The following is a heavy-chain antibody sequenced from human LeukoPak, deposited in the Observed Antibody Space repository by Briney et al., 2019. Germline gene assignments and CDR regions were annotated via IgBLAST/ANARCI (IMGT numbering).Heavy chain of an antibody. CDR2: ISYSGST. J-gene: IGHJ4*02. D-gene: IGHD5-18*01. V-gene: IGHV4-59*08. Sequence: SETLSLTCTASGGSIGRHYWSWIRQAPGKGLEWIGYISYSGSTNYNPSLKSRVTISVDTSKNQFSLKLSSVTAADTAVFYCARHVGPGYSYGFDNWGQGTLVTVSS. CDR3: ARHVGPGYSYGFDN. CDR1: GGSIGRHY.